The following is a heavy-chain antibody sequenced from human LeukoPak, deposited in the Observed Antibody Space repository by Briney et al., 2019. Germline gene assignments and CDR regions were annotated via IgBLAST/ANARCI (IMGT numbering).Heavy chain of an antibody. CDR1: GGSFSGYY. V-gene: IGHV4-34*01. Sequence: SETLSLTCAVYGGSFSGYYWSWIRQPPGKGLEWIGEINHSGSTNYNPPLKSRVTISVDTSKNQFSLKLSSVTAADTAVYYCARGITMVRGVPSKYYFDYWGQGTLVTVSS. D-gene: IGHD3-10*01. CDR3: ARGITMVRGVPSKYYFDY. J-gene: IGHJ4*02. CDR2: INHSGST.